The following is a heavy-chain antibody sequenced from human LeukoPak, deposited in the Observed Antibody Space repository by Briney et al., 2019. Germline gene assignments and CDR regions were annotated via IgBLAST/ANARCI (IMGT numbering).Heavy chain of an antibody. CDR3: ARIGAFDI. CDR1: GFTFSSYG. Sequence: GGSLRLSCEASGFTFSSYGMHWVRQAPGKGLEWAAFIRYDGGNKYSADSVKGRFTISRDNSKNTVYLQMNSLRAEDTAVYYCARIGAFDIWGQGTMVTVSS. J-gene: IGHJ3*02. V-gene: IGHV3-30*02. CDR2: IRYDGGNK. D-gene: IGHD2-15*01.